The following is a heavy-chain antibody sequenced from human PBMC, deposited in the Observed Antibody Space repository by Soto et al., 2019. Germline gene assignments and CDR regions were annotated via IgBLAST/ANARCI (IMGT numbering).Heavy chain of an antibody. Sequence: SETLSLTCTVSGGSISSYYWSWIRQPPGKGLEWIGYIYYSGSTNYNPSLKSRVTISVDTSKNQFSLKLSSVTAADTAVYYCARAPDFWSGYSNWFDPWGQGTLVTVS. CDR2: IYYSGST. D-gene: IGHD3-3*01. CDR1: GGSISSYY. V-gene: IGHV4-59*01. J-gene: IGHJ5*02. CDR3: ARAPDFWSGYSNWFDP.